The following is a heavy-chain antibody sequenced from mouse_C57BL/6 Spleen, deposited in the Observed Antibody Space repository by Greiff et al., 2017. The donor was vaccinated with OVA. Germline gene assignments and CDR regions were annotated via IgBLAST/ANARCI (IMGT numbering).Heavy chain of an antibody. J-gene: IGHJ2*01. CDR1: GYTFTSYW. CDR3: ARPRDYDALRD. Sequence: QVQLQQPGAELVKPGASVKLSCKASGYTFTSYWMHWVKQRPGQGLEWIGMIHPNSGSTNYNEKFKSKATLTVDKSSSTAYMQLSSLTSEDSAVYYCARPRDYDALRDWGQGTTLTVSS. V-gene: IGHV1-64*01. CDR2: IHPNSGST. D-gene: IGHD2-4*01.